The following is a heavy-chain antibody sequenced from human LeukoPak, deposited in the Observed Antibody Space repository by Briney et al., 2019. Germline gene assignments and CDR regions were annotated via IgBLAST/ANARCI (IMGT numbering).Heavy chain of an antibody. Sequence: SETLSLTCTVSGGSISSGSDYWRWIRQPAGRGLEWIGRIYTSGSTNYNPSLKSRVTISVDTSKNQFSLKLSSVTAADTAVYYCARDGLYSSGWYASDYFDYWGQGTLVTVSS. V-gene: IGHV4-61*02. J-gene: IGHJ4*02. CDR1: GGSISSGSDY. CDR2: IYTSGST. CDR3: ARDGLYSSGWYASDYFDY. D-gene: IGHD6-13*01.